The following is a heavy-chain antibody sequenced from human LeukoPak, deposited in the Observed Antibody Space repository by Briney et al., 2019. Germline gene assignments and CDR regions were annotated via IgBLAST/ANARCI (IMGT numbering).Heavy chain of an antibody. D-gene: IGHD3-3*01. CDR1: GGTFISYA. Sequence: ASVKVSCKASGGTFISYAISWVRQAPGQGLEWMGGIIPIFGTANYARKFQGRVTITADESTSTAYMELSSLRSEDTAVYYCARASLFGVVIDIDYDYWGQGTLVTVSS. CDR2: IIPIFGTA. CDR3: ARASLFGVVIDIDYDY. V-gene: IGHV1-69*13. J-gene: IGHJ4*02.